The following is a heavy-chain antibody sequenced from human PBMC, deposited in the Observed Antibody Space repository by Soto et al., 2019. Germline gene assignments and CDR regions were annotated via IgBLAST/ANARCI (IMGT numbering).Heavy chain of an antibody. CDR3: ASMYSSSWYYFDS. V-gene: IGHV4-30-2*01. D-gene: IGHD6-13*01. CDR2: IYHSGST. CDR1: GGSISSGGYS. Sequence: SETLSLTCAVSGGSISSGGYSWSWIRQPPGKGLEWIGYIYHSGSTYYNPSLKSRVTISVDRSKNQFSLKLSSVTAADTAVYYCASMYSSSWYYFDSWGQGIPVTVSS. J-gene: IGHJ4*02.